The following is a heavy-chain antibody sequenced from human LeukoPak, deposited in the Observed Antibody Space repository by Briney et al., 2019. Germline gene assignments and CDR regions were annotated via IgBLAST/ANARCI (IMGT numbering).Heavy chain of an antibody. Sequence: SETLSLTCTVSGGSISSYYWSWIRQPPGKGLEWIGYIYYSGSTNYNPSLKSRVTISVDTSKNQFSLKLSSVTAADTAVYYCARERSRAAGFDPWGQGTLVTVSS. V-gene: IGHV4-59*01. J-gene: IGHJ5*02. CDR2: IYYSGST. D-gene: IGHD2-15*01. CDR3: ARERSRAAGFDP. CDR1: GGSISSYY.